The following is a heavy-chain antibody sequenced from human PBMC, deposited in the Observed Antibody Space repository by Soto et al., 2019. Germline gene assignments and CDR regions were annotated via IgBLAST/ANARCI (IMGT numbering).Heavy chain of an antibody. Sequence: ESGGGLVQPGRSLRLSCAASGFTFDDYAMHWVRQAPGKGLEWVSGISWNSGSIGYADSVKDRFTISRDNAKNSLYLQMNSLRAEDTALYYCAKGRALYYFDYWCQGTLVTVSS. CDR2: ISWNSGSI. CDR3: AKGRALYYFDY. CDR1: GFTFDDYA. J-gene: IGHJ4*02. V-gene: IGHV3-9*01.